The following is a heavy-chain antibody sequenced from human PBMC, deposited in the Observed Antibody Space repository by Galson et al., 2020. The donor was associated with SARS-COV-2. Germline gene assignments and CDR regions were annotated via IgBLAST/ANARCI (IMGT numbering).Heavy chain of an antibody. D-gene: IGHD3-10*01. Sequence: SVKVSCKASGGTFSSYAISWVRQAPGQGLEWMGGIIPIFGTANYAQKFQGRVTITADESTSTAYMELSSLRSEDTAVYYCARAQGVTMVRGVIKGYYYYGMDVWGQGTTVTVSS. V-gene: IGHV1-69*13. J-gene: IGHJ6*02. CDR2: IIPIFGTA. CDR1: GGTFSSYA. CDR3: ARAQGVTMVRGVIKGYYYYGMDV.